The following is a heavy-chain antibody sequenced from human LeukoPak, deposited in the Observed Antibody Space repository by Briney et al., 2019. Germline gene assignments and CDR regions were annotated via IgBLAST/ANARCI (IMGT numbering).Heavy chain of an antibody. CDR3: ARSPPYSSGWRGGNWYFDL. Sequence: SETLSLTCTVSGSSISSYYWSWIRQPPRKGLECIGYIYYSRSTNYNPSLKSRVTISLDTSKNQFSLKLSSVTAADTAVYYCARSPPYSSGWRGGNWYFDLWGRGTLVTVSS. D-gene: IGHD6-19*01. CDR1: GSSISSYY. V-gene: IGHV4-59*01. CDR2: IYYSRST. J-gene: IGHJ2*01.